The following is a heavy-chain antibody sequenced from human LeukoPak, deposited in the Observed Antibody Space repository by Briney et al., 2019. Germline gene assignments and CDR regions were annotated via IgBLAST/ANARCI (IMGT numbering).Heavy chain of an antibody. CDR1: GGSFSGYY. CDR2: INHSGST. V-gene: IGHV4-34*01. CDR3: AIHIVVVPAAKKKNWFDP. J-gene: IGHJ5*02. Sequence: QSSETLSLTCAVYGGSFSGYYWSWIRQPPGKGLEWIGEINHSGSTNYNPSLKSRVTISVDTSKNQFSLKLSSVTAADTAVYYCAIHIVVVPAAKKKNWFDPCGQGTLVTVSS. D-gene: IGHD2-2*01.